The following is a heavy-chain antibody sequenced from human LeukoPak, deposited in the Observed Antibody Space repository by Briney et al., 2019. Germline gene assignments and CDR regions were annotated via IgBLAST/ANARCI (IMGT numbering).Heavy chain of an antibody. V-gene: IGHV3-23*01. CDR2: ISGSGAYI. CDR1: GFTFTTYT. Sequence: GGSLRLSCAASGFTFTTYTMNWVRQAPGKGLEWVSSISGSGAYIYYADSVKGRFTISRDNSKNTLYLQMNSLRAEDTAIYYCAKDYWEQSDYVGAIGYWGQGTLVTVSS. J-gene: IGHJ4*02. CDR3: AKDYWEQSDYVGAIGY. D-gene: IGHD4-17*01.